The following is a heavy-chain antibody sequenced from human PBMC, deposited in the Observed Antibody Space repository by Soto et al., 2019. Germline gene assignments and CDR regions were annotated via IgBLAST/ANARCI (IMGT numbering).Heavy chain of an antibody. Sequence: ASAKVSCKASGYTFTGYYMHWVRQAPGQGLEWMGWINPNSGGTNYAQKFQGRVTMTRDTSISTAYMELSRLRSDDTAVYYCARIWWQQLDYYYYYGMDVWGQGTTVTVSS. CDR1: GYTFTGYY. V-gene: IGHV1-2*02. CDR3: ARIWWQQLDYYYYYGMDV. D-gene: IGHD6-13*01. J-gene: IGHJ6*02. CDR2: INPNSGGT.